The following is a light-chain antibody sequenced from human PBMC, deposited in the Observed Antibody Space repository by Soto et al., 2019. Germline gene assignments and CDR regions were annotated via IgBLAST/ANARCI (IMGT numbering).Light chain of an antibody. Sequence: QSALTQPASVSGSTGESITISCTGTSSDVGSYNLVSWYQQHPGKAPKLMIYEGSKRPSGVSNRFSGSNSGNTASLTISGLQAEDEADYYCCSYAGSSTFVVFGGGTKVTVL. J-gene: IGLJ2*01. CDR3: CSYAGSSTFVV. V-gene: IGLV2-23*01. CDR1: SSDVGSYNL. CDR2: EGS.